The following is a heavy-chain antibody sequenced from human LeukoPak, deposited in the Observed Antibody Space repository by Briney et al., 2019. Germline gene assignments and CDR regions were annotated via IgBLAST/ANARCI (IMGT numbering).Heavy chain of an antibody. V-gene: IGHV3-7*01. CDR2: IKQDGSEK. Sequence: PGGSLRLSCAASGFTFSSYWMSWVRQAPGKGLEWVADIKQDGSEKNYVDSVKGRFTISRDNAKNSLYLQMNSLRVEDTAVYYCARDSPVPVATQGYFDYWGQGTLVTVSS. J-gene: IGHJ4*02. CDR1: GFTFSSYW. CDR3: ARDSPVPVATQGYFDY. D-gene: IGHD2-2*01.